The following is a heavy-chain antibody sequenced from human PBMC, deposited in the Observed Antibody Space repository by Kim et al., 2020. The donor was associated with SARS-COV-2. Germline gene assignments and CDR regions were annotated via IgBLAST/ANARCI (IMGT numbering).Heavy chain of an antibody. CDR2: ISWNSGSI. V-gene: IGHV3-9*01. Sequence: GGSLRLSCAASGFTFGDYAMHWVRQAPGKGLEWVSGISWNSGSIGYADSVKGRFTISRDNAKNSLYLQMNSLRAEDTALYYCAKDMVKGSGSYHNWFDPWGQGTLVTVSS. D-gene: IGHD3-10*01. CDR3: AKDMVKGSGSYHNWFDP. J-gene: IGHJ5*02. CDR1: GFTFGDYA.